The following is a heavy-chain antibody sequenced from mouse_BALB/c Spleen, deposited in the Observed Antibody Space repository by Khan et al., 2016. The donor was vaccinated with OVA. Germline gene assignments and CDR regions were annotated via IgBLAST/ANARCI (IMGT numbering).Heavy chain of an antibody. Sequence: DVKLVESGGGLVKPGESLKLSCAPSGFAFSSYDMSWVRQTPEKRLEWVATISGTGIYTYYPDSVKGRFTISRDNARKILYLQMSSLRSEDTALYYCARPSYYGNPWFTYWGQGTLVTVSA. CDR2: ISGTGIYT. V-gene: IGHV5-9*02. CDR1: GFAFSSYD. D-gene: IGHD2-10*01. J-gene: IGHJ3*01. CDR3: ARPSYYGNPWFTY.